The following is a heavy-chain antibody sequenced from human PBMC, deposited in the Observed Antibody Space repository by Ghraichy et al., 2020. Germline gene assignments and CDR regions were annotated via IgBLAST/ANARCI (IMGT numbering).Heavy chain of an antibody. Sequence: SETLSLTCAVYGGSFSGYYWSWIRQPPGKGLEWIGEINHSRSTKYNPSLKSRVIISVDTSKNQFSLKLSSVTAADTAVYYCARERRWITIFEVVRKDYGMDVWGQGTTVTVSS. J-gene: IGHJ6*02. D-gene: IGHD3-3*01. V-gene: IGHV4-34*01. CDR3: ARERRWITIFEVVRKDYGMDV. CDR1: GGSFSGYY. CDR2: INHSRST.